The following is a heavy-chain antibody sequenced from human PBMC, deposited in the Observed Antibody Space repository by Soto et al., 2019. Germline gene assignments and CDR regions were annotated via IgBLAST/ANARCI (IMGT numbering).Heavy chain of an antibody. CDR3: ARDGYYYDSSGYYS. CDR2: ISYDGSNK. J-gene: IGHJ4*02. Sequence: PGGSLRLSCAASGFTFSSYAMHWVRQAPGKGLEWVAVISYDGSNKYYADSVKGRFTISRDNSKNTLYLQMNSLRAEDTAVYYCARDGYYYDSSGYYSWGQGT. V-gene: IGHV3-30-3*01. CDR1: GFTFSSYA. D-gene: IGHD3-22*01.